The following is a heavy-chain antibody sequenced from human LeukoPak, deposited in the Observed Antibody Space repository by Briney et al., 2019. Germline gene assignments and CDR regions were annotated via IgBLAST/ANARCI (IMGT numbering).Heavy chain of an antibody. V-gene: IGHV3-23*01. Sequence: GGTLRLSCAASGFTFSSYAMSWVRQAPGKGLEWVSVISGSGGSTYYADSVKGRFTISRDNSKNTLFLQMISLRADDTAVYYCAGATVTYYYYYYMDVWGKGTTVTVSS. CDR3: AGATVTYYYYYYMDV. J-gene: IGHJ6*03. CDR2: ISGSGGST. CDR1: GFTFSSYA. D-gene: IGHD4-17*01.